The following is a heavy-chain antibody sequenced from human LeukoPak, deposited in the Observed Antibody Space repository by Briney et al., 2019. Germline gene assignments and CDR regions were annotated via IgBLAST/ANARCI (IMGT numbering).Heavy chain of an antibody. CDR2: IYYSGTT. CDR3: ASPGSGDYYYFDY. J-gene: IGHJ4*02. Sequence: SETLSLTCTVSGGXISSSTYYWGWIRQPPGKGLEWIGSIYYSGTTYYNPSLKSRVTISIDTSKNQFSLRLSSVTAADTAVYYCASPGSGDYYYFDYWGQGTLVTVSS. V-gene: IGHV4-39*01. D-gene: IGHD2-21*02. CDR1: GGXISSSTYY.